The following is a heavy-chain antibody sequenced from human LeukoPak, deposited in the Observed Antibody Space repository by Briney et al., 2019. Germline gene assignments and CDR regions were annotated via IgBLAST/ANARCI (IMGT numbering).Heavy chain of an antibody. Sequence: PSGTLSLTCAVSGGSISSTNWWSWVRQPPGKGLEWIGEIYHSGSTYYNPSLKSRVTISVDTSKNQFSLKLSSVTAADTAVYYCARDGDNWNPDAFDIWGQGTMVTVSS. V-gene: IGHV4-4*02. D-gene: IGHD1-20*01. CDR3: ARDGDNWNPDAFDI. CDR2: IYHSGST. CDR1: GGSISSTNW. J-gene: IGHJ3*02.